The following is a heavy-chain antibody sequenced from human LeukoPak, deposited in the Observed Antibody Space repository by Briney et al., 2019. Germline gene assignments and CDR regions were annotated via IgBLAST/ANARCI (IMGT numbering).Heavy chain of an antibody. CDR3: AGIPYYDFWSGYMDV. CDR1: GYSFTSYW. Sequence: GESLKISCKGSGYSFTSYWIGWVRQMPGKGLEWMGIIYPGDSDTRYSPSFQGRVTISADKSISTAYLQWSSLKASDTAMYYCAGIPYYDFWSGYMDVWGKGTTVTVSS. CDR2: IYPGDSDT. J-gene: IGHJ6*03. V-gene: IGHV5-51*01. D-gene: IGHD3-3*01.